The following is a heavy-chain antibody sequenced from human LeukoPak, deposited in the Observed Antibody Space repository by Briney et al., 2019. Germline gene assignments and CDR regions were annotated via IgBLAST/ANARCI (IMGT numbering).Heavy chain of an antibody. CDR1: GFTFSNYW. Sequence: GGSLRLSCAASGFTFSNYWMSWVRRAPGKGLEWVSKISSSSSTIYYADSVKGRFTISRDNAKNSLYLQMNSLRAEDTAVYYCARDSPQALAILHAFDIWGHGTMVTVSS. CDR3: ARDSPQALAILHAFDI. D-gene: IGHD5-12*01. V-gene: IGHV3-48*01. CDR2: ISSSSSTI. J-gene: IGHJ3*02.